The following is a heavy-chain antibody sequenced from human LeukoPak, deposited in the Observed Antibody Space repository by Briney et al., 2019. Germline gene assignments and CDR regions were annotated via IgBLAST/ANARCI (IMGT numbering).Heavy chain of an antibody. CDR1: GGSISSHY. J-gene: IGHJ5*02. CDR2: IYYSGST. Sequence: PSETLSLTCTVSGGSISSHYWSWIRQPPGKGLEWIGYIYYSGSTNYNPSLKSRVTISVDTSKNQFSLKLSSVTAADTAVYYCAREVAAPNWFDPWGQGTLVTVSS. D-gene: IGHD6-13*01. V-gene: IGHV4-59*11. CDR3: AREVAAPNWFDP.